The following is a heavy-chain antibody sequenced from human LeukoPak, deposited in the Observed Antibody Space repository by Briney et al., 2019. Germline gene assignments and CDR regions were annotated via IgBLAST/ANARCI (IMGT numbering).Heavy chain of an antibody. CDR3: ARYSSTVTRQVDY. V-gene: IGHV5-51*01. Sequence: GESLKISCKGSGYSFTSYWIGWVRQMPGKGLEWMGIIYPGDSDTRYSPSFQGQVTISADKSINTAYLQWSSLKASDTAIYYCARYSSTVTRQVDYWGQGTLVTVSS. D-gene: IGHD4-17*01. CDR2: IYPGDSDT. CDR1: GYSFTSYW. J-gene: IGHJ4*02.